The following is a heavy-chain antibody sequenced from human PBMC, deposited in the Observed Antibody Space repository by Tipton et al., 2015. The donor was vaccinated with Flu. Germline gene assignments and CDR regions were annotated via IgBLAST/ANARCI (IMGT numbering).Heavy chain of an antibody. J-gene: IGHJ4*02. CDR3: ARQYSSGSYYFDY. V-gene: IGHV4-61*02. CDR2: IYTSGST. CDR1: GGSISSGSYY. Sequence: TLSLTCTVSGGSISSGSYYWSWIRQPAGKGLEWIGRIYTSGSTNYNPSLKSRVTISVDTSKSQFSLKLSSVTAADTAVYYCARQYSSGSYYFDYWGQGTLVTVSS. D-gene: IGHD6-19*01.